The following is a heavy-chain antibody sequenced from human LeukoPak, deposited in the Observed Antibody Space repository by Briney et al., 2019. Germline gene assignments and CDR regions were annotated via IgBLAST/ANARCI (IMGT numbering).Heavy chain of an antibody. V-gene: IGHV1-58*01. D-gene: IGHD3-10*01. J-gene: IGHJ5*02. CDR1: GFTFTSSS. CDR2: IVVGSGNT. CDR3: AAPIWFGELS. Sequence: SSVKLSCEASGFTFTSSSVQCVRQARGQRLEWIGWIVVGSGNTNYAQKFQERVTITRDMSTSTAYMELSSLRSEDTAVYYCAAPIWFGELSWGQGTLVTVSS.